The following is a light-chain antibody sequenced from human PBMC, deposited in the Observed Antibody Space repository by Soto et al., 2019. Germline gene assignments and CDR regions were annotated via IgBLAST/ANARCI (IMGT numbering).Light chain of an antibody. J-gene: IGLJ3*02. CDR2: TDY. V-gene: IGLV1-44*01. CDR1: SCNIGTYT. Sequence: QSVLTQPPSASGTPGQRVTISCSGTSCNIGTYTVNWYQQLPGTAPKLLIYTDYQRPSGVPDRFSGSKSGTSASLAINGLHSEDEADYYCASWDDNLNGGVYGGGTKLTVL. CDR3: ASWDDNLNGGV.